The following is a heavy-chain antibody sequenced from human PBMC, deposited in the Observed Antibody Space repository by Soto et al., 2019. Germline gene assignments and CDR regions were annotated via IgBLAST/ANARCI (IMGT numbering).Heavy chain of an antibody. CDR3: VRWFDP. CDR1: GFTFSDYY. V-gene: IGHV3-66*01. Sequence: PGGSLRLSCAASGFTFSDYYMSWIRQAPGKGLEWVSIIYSGGTTHHADSVKGRFTISRDNSKNTLYLQMNSLRADDTAVYYCVRWFDPWGQGTLVTVSS. CDR2: IYSGGTT. J-gene: IGHJ5*02.